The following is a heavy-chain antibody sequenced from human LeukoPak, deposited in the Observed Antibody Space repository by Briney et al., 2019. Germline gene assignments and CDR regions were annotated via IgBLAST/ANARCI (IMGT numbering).Heavy chain of an antibody. CDR1: GFTFSSYG. J-gene: IGHJ6*03. CDR3: AKVSGYDSSYYYYMDV. V-gene: IGHV3-30*02. D-gene: IGHD5-12*01. Sequence: GGSLRLSCAASGFTFSSYGMHWVRQAPGKGLGWVAFIRYDGSNKYYADSVKGRFTISRDNSKNTLYLQMNSLRAEDTAVYYCAKVSGYDSSYYYYMDVWGKGTTVTISS. CDR2: IRYDGSNK.